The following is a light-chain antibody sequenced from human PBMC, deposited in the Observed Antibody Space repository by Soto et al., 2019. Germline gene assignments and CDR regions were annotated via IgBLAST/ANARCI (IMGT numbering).Light chain of an antibody. Sequence: AIRMTQSPSSFSASTGDRVTITCRASQGISSYLAWYQQKPGKAPKLLIYAASTLQSGVPSRFSGSGSGTDFTLTISCLQSEDFSTYYCHQYYSYPPWTFGQGTKLEIK. CDR2: AAS. CDR1: QGISSY. V-gene: IGKV1-8*01. J-gene: IGKJ1*01. CDR3: HQYYSYPPWT.